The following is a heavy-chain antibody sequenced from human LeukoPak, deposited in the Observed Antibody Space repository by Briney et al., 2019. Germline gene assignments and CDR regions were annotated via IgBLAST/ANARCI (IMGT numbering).Heavy chain of an antibody. J-gene: IGHJ4*02. Sequence: PSETLSLTCAVSGYSISSGYYWGWIRQPPGKGLEWIGSIYHSGSTYYNPSLKSRATISVDTSKNQFSLKLSSVTAADTAVYYCASGDSYGFFDYWGQGTLVTVSS. CDR3: ASGDSYGFFDY. V-gene: IGHV4-38-2*01. CDR1: GYSISSGYY. CDR2: IYHSGST. D-gene: IGHD5-18*01.